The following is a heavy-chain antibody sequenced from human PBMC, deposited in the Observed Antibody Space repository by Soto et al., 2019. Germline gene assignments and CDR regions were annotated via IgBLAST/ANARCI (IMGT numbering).Heavy chain of an antibody. D-gene: IGHD4-17*01. J-gene: IGHJ4*02. CDR3: ARVEVGGNYGDYYFDY. Sequence: GASVKVSCKASGGTFSSYTISWVRQAPGQGLEWMGRIIPILGIANYAQKFQGRVTITADKSTSTAYMELSSLRSEDTSLYYCARVEVGGNYGDYYFDYWGQGTLVTVSS. V-gene: IGHV1-69*02. CDR1: GGTFSSYT. CDR2: IIPILGIA.